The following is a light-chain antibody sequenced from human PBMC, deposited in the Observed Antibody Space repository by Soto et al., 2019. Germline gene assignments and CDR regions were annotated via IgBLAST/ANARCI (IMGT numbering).Light chain of an antibody. CDR2: AAS. CDR3: QQSYSTPFT. V-gene: IGKV1-39*01. Sequence: DIQMTQSPSSLSASVGDRVTITCRASQSISSYLNCYQQKPGKAPKLLIYAASSLQSGFPSRFSGSGSGTDFTLTISSLQPEDFATYYCQQSYSTPFTCGPGTKVDIK. CDR1: QSISSY. J-gene: IGKJ3*01.